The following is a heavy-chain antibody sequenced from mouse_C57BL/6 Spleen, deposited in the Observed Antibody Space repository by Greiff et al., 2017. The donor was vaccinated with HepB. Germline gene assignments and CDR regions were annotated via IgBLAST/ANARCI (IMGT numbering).Heavy chain of an antibody. CDR2: IYPRSGNT. V-gene: IGHV1-81*01. D-gene: IGHD3-2*02. J-gene: IGHJ1*03. Sequence: QVQLKQSGAELARPGASVKLSCKASGYTFTSYGISWVKQRTGQGLEWIGEIYPRSGNTYYNEKFKGKATLTADKSSSTAYMQLRSLTSEDSAVYCCARPDSSGYVYWDFDVWGTGTTVTVSS. CDR3: ARPDSSGYVYWDFDV. CDR1: GYTFTSYG.